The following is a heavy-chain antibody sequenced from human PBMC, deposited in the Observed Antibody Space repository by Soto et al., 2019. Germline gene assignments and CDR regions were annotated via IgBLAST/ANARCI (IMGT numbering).Heavy chain of an antibody. CDR3: AKGRDTGNFYDV. CDR2: IKGSGEST. D-gene: IGHD2-8*02. J-gene: IGHJ3*01. Sequence: PGGSVRLSCAASGFTFSDYAMAWVRQAPGKGLEWVSSIKGSGESTSYADFVKGRLTISRDNSKNTVHLQMDSVRVEDTAVYYCAKGRDTGNFYDVWGQGTMVTVSS. CDR1: GFTFSDYA. V-gene: IGHV3-23*01.